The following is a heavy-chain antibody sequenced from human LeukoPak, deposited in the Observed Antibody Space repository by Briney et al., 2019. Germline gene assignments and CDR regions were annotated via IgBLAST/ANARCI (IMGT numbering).Heavy chain of an antibody. Sequence: ASVKVSCKASGYTFTGYYMHWVRQAPGQGLEWMGGIIPIFGTANYAQKFQGRVTITAGKSTSTAYMELSSLRSEDTAVYYCASLQYPDYVWGSYEDYWGQGTLVTVSS. D-gene: IGHD3-16*01. J-gene: IGHJ4*02. CDR2: IIPIFGTA. V-gene: IGHV1-69*06. CDR3: ASLQYPDYVWGSYEDY. CDR1: GYTFTGYY.